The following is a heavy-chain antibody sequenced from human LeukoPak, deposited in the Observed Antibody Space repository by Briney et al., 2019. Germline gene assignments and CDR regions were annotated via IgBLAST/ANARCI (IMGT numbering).Heavy chain of an antibody. V-gene: IGHV3-23*01. J-gene: IGHJ4*02. CDR3: AKSRVVVPAAIPLFDY. CDR1: GFTFSSYA. Sequence: GGSLRLSCAASGFTFSSYAMSWVRQAPGKGLEWVSAISGSGGSTYYADSVKGRFTISRDNSKNTLYLQMNSLRAEDTAVYYCAKSRVVVPAAIPLFDYWGQGILVTVSS. CDR2: ISGSGGST. D-gene: IGHD2-2*01.